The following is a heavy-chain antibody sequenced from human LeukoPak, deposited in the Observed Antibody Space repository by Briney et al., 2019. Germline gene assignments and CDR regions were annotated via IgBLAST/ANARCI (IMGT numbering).Heavy chain of an antibody. D-gene: IGHD2-2*01. CDR3: ASPRGVPAAMGNY. J-gene: IGHJ4*02. CDR2: ISSSGSTI. CDR1: GFTFSTYN. V-gene: IGHV3-11*01. Sequence: GGSLRLSCAASGFTFSTYNMSWIRQAPGKGLEWVSYISSSGSTIYYADSVKGRFTISRDNAKNSLYLQMNSLRAEDTAVYYCASPRGVPAAMGNYWGQGTLVTVSS.